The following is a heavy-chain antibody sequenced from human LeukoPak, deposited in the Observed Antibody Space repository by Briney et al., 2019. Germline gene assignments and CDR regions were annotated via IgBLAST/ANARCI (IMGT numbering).Heavy chain of an antibody. D-gene: IGHD6-6*01. CDR2: INAGNGNT. CDR3: AGTWGSSKRIYYYYMDV. J-gene: IGHJ6*03. Sequence: GASVKVSCKASGYTFTSYAMHWVRQAPGQRLEWMGWINAGNGNTRYSQKFQGGVTITRDTSASTAYMELSSLRSEDTAVYYCAGTWGSSKRIYYYYMDVWGKGTTVTVSS. CDR1: GYTFTSYA. V-gene: IGHV1-3*01.